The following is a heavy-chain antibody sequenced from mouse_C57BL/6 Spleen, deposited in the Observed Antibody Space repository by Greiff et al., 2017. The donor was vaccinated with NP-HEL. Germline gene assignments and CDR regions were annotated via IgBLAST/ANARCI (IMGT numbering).Heavy chain of an antibody. J-gene: IGHJ2*01. D-gene: IGHD1-1*01. Sequence: QVQLQQPGAELVKPGASVKLSCKASGYTFTSYWMHWVKQRPGQGLEWIGMIHPNSGSTNYNEKFKSKATLTVDKSSSTAYMQLSSLTSEDSAVYYCARWITTVVATDYWGKGTTRTVSA. CDR3: ARWITTVVATDY. CDR1: GYTFTSYW. V-gene: IGHV1-64*01. CDR2: IHPNSGST.